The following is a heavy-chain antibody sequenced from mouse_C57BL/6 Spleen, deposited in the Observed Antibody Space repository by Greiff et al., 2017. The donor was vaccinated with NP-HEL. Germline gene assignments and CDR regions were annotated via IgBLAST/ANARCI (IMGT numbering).Heavy chain of an antibody. Sequence: QVQLQQPGAELVMPGASVKLSCKASGYTFTSYWMHWVKQRPGQGLEWIGEIDPSDSYTNYNQKFKGKSTLTVDKSSSTAYMQLSSLTSEDSAVYYCARGDGYDQVYFDYWGQGTTLTVSS. CDR3: ARGDGYDQVYFDY. D-gene: IGHD2-2*01. V-gene: IGHV1-69*01. J-gene: IGHJ2*01. CDR2: IDPSDSYT. CDR1: GYTFTSYW.